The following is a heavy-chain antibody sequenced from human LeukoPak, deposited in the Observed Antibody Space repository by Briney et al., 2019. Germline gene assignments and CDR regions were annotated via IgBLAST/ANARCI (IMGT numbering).Heavy chain of an antibody. CDR3: ARDSTDIVLIGVMYYSDY. CDR1: GGSISSYY. J-gene: IGHJ4*02. D-gene: IGHD2-8*01. Sequence: SESLSLTCTVSGGSISSYYWSWIRQPAGKGLEWIGHIYTSGSTNYNPYLKSRVTMSVDTSKHQFSLKLSSVTAADTAVYYCARDSTDIVLIGVMYYSDYWGQGTLVTVSS. CDR2: IYTSGST. V-gene: IGHV4-4*07.